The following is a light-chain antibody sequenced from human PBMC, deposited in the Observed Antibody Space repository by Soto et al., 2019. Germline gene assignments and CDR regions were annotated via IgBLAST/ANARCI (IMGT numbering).Light chain of an antibody. J-gene: IGKJ1*01. CDR1: QGISSY. CDR2: GAS. V-gene: IGKV1-9*01. CDR3: QHYNSYSEA. Sequence: EIQLTQSPSFLSASVGDRVTITCRASQGISSYLAWFQQKPGRAPNLLIYGASTLQSGVPSRFSGSGSGTDFTLTISNLQPEDFATYYCQHYNSYSEAFGQGTKVDIK.